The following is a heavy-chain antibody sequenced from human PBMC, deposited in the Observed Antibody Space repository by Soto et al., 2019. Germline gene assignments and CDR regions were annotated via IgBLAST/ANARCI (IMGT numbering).Heavy chain of an antibody. CDR1: GFTFSSYG. D-gene: IGHD3-10*01. J-gene: IGHJ1*01. CDR3: ARDHGTGKAEYFQH. Sequence: QVQLVESGGGVVQPGRSLRLSCAASGFTFSSYGMHWDRQAPGKGLEWVAVIWYDGSNKYYADSVKGRFTISRDNSKNTLYLQMNSLRAEDTAVYYCARDHGTGKAEYFQHWGQGTLVTVSS. CDR2: IWYDGSNK. V-gene: IGHV3-33*01.